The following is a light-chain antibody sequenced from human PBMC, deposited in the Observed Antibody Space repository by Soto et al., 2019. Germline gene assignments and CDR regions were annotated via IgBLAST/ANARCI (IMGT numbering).Light chain of an antibody. CDR1: QSISSNY. CDR3: QQYGRSPPGFT. J-gene: IGKJ3*01. Sequence: EIVLTQSPGTLSLSPGERATLSCRARQSISSNYLAWYQQKPGQAPRLLIYGASFRATGIPDRFSGSGSGTDFTLTISRLEPEDFGVYYCQQYGRSPPGFTLVPGTKVDIK. V-gene: IGKV3-20*01. CDR2: GAS.